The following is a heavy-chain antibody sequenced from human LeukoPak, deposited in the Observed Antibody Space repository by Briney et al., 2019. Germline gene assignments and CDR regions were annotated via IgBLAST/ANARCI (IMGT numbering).Heavy chain of an antibody. V-gene: IGHV3-48*02. Sequence: GGSLRLSCAASGFTFSSYSTNWVRQAPGKGLEWVSYISSGSSTIYYADSVKGRFTISRDNAKNSLCLQMNSLRDEDTAVYYCARENIVVVTAIRDAFDIWGQGTIVTVSS. J-gene: IGHJ3*02. CDR3: ARENIVVVTAIRDAFDI. CDR1: GFTFSSYS. CDR2: ISSGSSTI. D-gene: IGHD2-21*02.